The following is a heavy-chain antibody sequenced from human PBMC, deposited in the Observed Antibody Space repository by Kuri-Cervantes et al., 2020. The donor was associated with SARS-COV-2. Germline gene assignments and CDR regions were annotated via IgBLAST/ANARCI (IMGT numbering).Heavy chain of an antibody. CDR2: ISNDGTNK. J-gene: IGHJ4*02. D-gene: IGHD2-8*01. CDR3: ARDRLGVHDS. V-gene: IGHV3-30*03. CDR1: GFTFRRYA. Sequence: GESLKISCAASGFTFRRYAMHWARQAPGKGLEWVAFISNDGTNKDYLASGKGRFTISRDNSPNTLYLQMQSLRSEDSAFYYCARDRLGVHDSWGQGTLVTVSS.